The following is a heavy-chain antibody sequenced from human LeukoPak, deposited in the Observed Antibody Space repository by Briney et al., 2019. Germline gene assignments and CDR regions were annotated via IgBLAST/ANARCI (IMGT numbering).Heavy chain of an antibody. CDR1: GGSISSYY. CDR2: IYYSGST. V-gene: IGHV4-59*01. CDR3: ARGRTKQWLVLDDY. J-gene: IGHJ4*02. Sequence: KPSETLSLTCTVSGGSISSYYWSWIRQPPGKGLEWIGYIYYSGSTNYNPSLKSRVTISVDTSKNQFSLKLSSVTAADTAVYYCARGRTKQWLVLDDYWGQGTLVTVSS. D-gene: IGHD6-19*01.